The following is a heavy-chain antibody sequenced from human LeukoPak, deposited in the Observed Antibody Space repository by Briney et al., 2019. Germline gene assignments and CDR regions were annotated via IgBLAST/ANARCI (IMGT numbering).Heavy chain of an antibody. CDR2: IYYSGST. J-gene: IGHJ4*02. Sequence: SETLSLTCAVYGGSFSGYYWSWIRQPPGKGLEWIGYIYYSGSTNYNPSLKSRVTISVDTSKNQFSLKLSSVTAADTAVYYCARGQWLVAGRYYFDYWGQGTLVTVSS. CDR3: ARGQWLVAGRYYFDY. D-gene: IGHD6-19*01. V-gene: IGHV4-59*01. CDR1: GGSFSGYY.